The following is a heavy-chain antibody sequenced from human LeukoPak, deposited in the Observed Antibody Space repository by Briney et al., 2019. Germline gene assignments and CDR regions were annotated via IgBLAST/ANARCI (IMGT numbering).Heavy chain of an antibody. CDR3: ARLGPVAFDY. CDR2: ISSSSSYT. V-gene: IGHV3-11*06. CDR1: GFTFSDYF. Sequence: GGSLRLSCAASGFTFSDYFMSWIRQAPGKGLEWVSYISSSSSYTNYADSVKGRFTISRDNAKNSLYLQMNSLRAEDTAVYYCARLGPVAFDYWGQGTLVTVSS. J-gene: IGHJ4*02. D-gene: IGHD3-16*01.